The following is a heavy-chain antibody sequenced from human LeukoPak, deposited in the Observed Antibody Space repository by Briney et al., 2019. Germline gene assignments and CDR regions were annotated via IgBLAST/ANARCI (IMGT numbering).Heavy chain of an antibody. Sequence: GGSLRLSCAASGFTFSSYEMNWVRQAPGKGLEWVSYISSSGSTIYYADSVKGRFTISRDNAKNSLYLQMNSLRAEDMALYYCAKGKRASGSYGAFDIWGQGTMVTVSS. D-gene: IGHD1-26*01. J-gene: IGHJ3*02. CDR3: AKGKRASGSYGAFDI. CDR2: ISSSGSTI. CDR1: GFTFSSYE. V-gene: IGHV3-48*03.